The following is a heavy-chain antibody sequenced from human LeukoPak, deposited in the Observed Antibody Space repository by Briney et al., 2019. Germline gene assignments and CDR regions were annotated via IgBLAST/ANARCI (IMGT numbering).Heavy chain of an antibody. V-gene: IGHV3-66*01. CDR1: GFTVRSNY. CDR3: ARDRYCGGDCSFDY. CDR2: FYSDGNT. Sequence: PGGSLRLSCAASGFTVRSNYESWVRQVPGKGLEWVGVFYSDGNTYYADSVKNRFAISRDNSKSTLYLQMNSVRAEDTAVYYCARDRYCGGDCSFDYWGQGTLVTVSS. D-gene: IGHD2-21*02. J-gene: IGHJ4*02.